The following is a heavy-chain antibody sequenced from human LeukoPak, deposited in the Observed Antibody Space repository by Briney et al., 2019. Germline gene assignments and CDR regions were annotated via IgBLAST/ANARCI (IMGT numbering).Heavy chain of an antibody. CDR2: ISSSGSTI. J-gene: IGHJ6*03. V-gene: IGHV3-11*01. CDR1: GFTFSDYY. CDR3: ARDNQYSSALMLGYYYYMDV. D-gene: IGHD3-22*01. Sequence: GGSLRLSCAASGFTFSDYYMSWIRQAPGKGLEWVSYISSSGSTIYYADSVKGRFTISRDNAKNSLYLQMNSLRAEDTAVYYCARDNQYSSALMLGYYYYMDVWGKGTTVTISS.